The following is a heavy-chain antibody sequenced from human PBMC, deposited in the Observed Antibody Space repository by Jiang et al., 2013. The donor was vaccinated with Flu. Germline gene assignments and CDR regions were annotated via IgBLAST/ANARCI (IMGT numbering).Heavy chain of an antibody. V-gene: IGHV1-8*01. D-gene: IGHD6-19*01. CDR2: MNPNSGNT. Sequence: GAEVKKPGASVKVSCKASGYTFASYDINWVRQATGQGLEWMGWMNPNSGNTGYAQKFQGRVTMTRNTSISTAYMELSSLRSEDTAVYYCARRSWSSGWQNWYFDLWGRGTLVTVSS. CDR3: ARRSWSSGWQNWYFDL. CDR1: GYTFASYD. J-gene: IGHJ2*01.